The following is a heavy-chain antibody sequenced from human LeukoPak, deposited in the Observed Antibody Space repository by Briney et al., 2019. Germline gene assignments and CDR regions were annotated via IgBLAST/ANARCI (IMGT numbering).Heavy chain of an antibody. J-gene: IGHJ4*02. CDR1: GFTFDDYA. D-gene: IGHD6-13*01. Sequence: GRSLRLSCAASGFTFDDYAMHWVRQAPGKGLEGVSGISWNSGSIVYADPVKGRFTISRDNAKDSLYLQMNSLRAEDTALYYCGKDKAAAAAGNIDYWGQGNLVTVSS. CDR2: ISWNSGSI. CDR3: GKDKAAAAAGNIDY. V-gene: IGHV3-9*01.